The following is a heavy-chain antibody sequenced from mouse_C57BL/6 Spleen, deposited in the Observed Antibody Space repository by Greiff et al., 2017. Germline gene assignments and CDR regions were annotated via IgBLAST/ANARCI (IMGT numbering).Heavy chain of an antibody. CDR3: ARGDYGYDGGFAY. CDR1: GYTFTSYW. D-gene: IGHD2-2*01. Sequence: QVQLQQPGAELVKPGASVKMSCKASGYTFTSYWITWVKQRPGQGLEWIGDIYPGSGSTNYDEKFKSKATLTVDTSSSTAYMQLSSLTSEDSAVYYCARGDYGYDGGFAYWGQGTLVTVSA. J-gene: IGHJ3*01. V-gene: IGHV1-55*01. CDR2: IYPGSGST.